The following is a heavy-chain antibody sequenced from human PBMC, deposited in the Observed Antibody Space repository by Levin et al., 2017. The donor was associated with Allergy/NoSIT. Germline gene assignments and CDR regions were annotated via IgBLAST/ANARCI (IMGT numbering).Heavy chain of an antibody. CDR1: GGTFSSYT. J-gene: IGHJ6*03. V-gene: IGHV1-69*02. CDR2: IIPILGIA. CDR3: ARSGQYRGGVAYYYMDV. D-gene: IGHD2-2*01. Sequence: AASVKVSCKASGGTFSSYTISWVRQAPGQGLEWMGRIIPILGIANYAQKFQGRVTITADKSTSTAYMELSSLRSEDTAVYYCARSGQYRGGVAYYYMDVWGKGTTVTVSS.